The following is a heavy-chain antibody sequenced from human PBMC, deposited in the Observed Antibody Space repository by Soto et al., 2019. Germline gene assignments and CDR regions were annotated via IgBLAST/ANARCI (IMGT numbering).Heavy chain of an antibody. CDR1: GCTFSGYC. CDR2: ICGDGIGI. D-gene: IGHD1-1*01. CDR3: ATVLEY. J-gene: IGHJ4*02. V-gene: IGHV3-74*01. Sequence: GGSLRLSCAVSGCTFSGYCMHWVRPAPETGLVWVSRICGDGIGIGYADSVRGRFTISRDNAENTLYLQMNSLRAEDTAVYYCATVLEYWGQGTLVTVSP.